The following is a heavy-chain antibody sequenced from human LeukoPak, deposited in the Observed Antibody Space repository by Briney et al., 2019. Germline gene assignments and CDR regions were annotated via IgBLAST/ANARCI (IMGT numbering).Heavy chain of an antibody. CDR2: IYYSGST. CDR1: GGSISSYY. Sequence: PSETLSLTCTVSGGSISSYYWSWIRQPPGKGLEWIGYIYYSGSTNYNPSLKSRVTISVDTSKNQFSLKLSSVTAADTAVYYCARSGYYGSGIRGDYWGQGTLVTVSS. CDR3: ARSGYYGSGIRGDY. J-gene: IGHJ4*02. V-gene: IGHV4-59*12. D-gene: IGHD3-10*01.